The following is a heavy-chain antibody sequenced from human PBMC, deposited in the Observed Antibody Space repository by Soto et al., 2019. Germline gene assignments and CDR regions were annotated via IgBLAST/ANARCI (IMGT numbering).Heavy chain of an antibody. D-gene: IGHD1-1*01. CDR2: IYYSGST. V-gene: IGHV4-59*01. Sequence: QVQLQESGPGLVKPSETLSLTCTVSGGSISSYYWSWIRQPPGKGLEWIGYIYYSGSTNYNPSLKSRVTISVDTSKNQFSLKLSSVTAADTAVDYCARAIWTGTFDYWGQGTLVTVAS. CDR3: ARAIWTGTFDY. J-gene: IGHJ4*02. CDR1: GGSISSYY.